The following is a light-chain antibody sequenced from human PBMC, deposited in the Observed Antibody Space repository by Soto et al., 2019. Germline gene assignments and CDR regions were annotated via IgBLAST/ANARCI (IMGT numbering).Light chain of an antibody. Sequence: DIQMTQSPSSLSASVGDRVTITCQASQDIHNYLNWYQKKPGKAPELLIYDASKLETGVPARFSGSGSGTDFTLTIDSLQHEDSARYYCHQYFELFCTFGQGTKQLIK. J-gene: IGKJ2*02. V-gene: IGKV1-33*01. CDR3: HQYFELFCT. CDR2: DAS. CDR1: QDIHNY.